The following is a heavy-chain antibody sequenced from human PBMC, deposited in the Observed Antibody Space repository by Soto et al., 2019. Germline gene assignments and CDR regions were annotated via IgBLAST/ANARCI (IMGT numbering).Heavy chain of an antibody. Sequence: PGGSLRLSCVVSEFISSSFALSWVRLAPGKGLEWVAAVSRRGVNTYYADSVKGRFTISRENAKNTLYLQMNSLRAEDTAVYYCAKLSSPINDLAEPGPDYWGQGTLVTVSS. CDR3: AKLSSPINDLAEPGPDY. D-gene: IGHD6-13*01. J-gene: IGHJ4*02. CDR1: EFISSSFA. CDR2: VSRRGVNT. V-gene: IGHV3-23*01.